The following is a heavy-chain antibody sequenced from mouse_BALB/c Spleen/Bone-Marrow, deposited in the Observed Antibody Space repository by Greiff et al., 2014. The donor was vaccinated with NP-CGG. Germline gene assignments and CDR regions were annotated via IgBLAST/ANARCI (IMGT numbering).Heavy chain of an antibody. Sequence: VQLKQSGTVLARPGASVKMSCKASGYSLTNYWVHWGKQRPGQGLEWIGAIYPGNSGTRYNQKFKGKAKLTAVTSASTAYMDLSSLTNEDSAVYYCTTLGLAWFAYWGQGTLVTVSA. D-gene: IGHD3-1*01. CDR2: IYPGNSGT. J-gene: IGHJ3*01. CDR3: TTLGLAWFAY. CDR1: GYSLTNYW. V-gene: IGHV1-5*01.